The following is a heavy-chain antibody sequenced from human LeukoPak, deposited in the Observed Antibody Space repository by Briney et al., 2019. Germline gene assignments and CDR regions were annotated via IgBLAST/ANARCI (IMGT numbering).Heavy chain of an antibody. CDR1: GFTFSSYA. CDR3: AKEVAAGGKGIYDI. CDR2: LNHIGRNT. Sequence: GGSLRLSCEAYGFTFSSYAMDWVRKAQGRGLEWVSALNHIGRNTYYADSVKGRFTISRDNSRNTLYLQMNTLRAEDTALYSCAKEVAAGGKGIYDIWGQGKMVTVSS. V-gene: IGHV3-23*01. J-gene: IGHJ3*02. D-gene: IGHD6-25*01.